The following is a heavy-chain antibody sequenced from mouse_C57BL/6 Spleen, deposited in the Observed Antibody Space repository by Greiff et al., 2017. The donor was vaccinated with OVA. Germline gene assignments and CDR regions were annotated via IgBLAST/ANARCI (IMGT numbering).Heavy chain of an antibody. CDR3: ARSTTVVDYYAMDY. CDR1: GYTFTSYW. CDR2: IHPNSGST. J-gene: IGHJ4*01. D-gene: IGHD1-1*01. V-gene: IGHV1-64*01. Sequence: QVQLQQPGAELVKPGASVKLSCKASGYTFTSYWMHWVKQRPGQGLEWIGMIHPNSGSTNYNEKFKSKATLTVDKSSSTAYMQLRSLTSEDSAVYYCARSTTVVDYYAMDYWGQGTSVTVSS.